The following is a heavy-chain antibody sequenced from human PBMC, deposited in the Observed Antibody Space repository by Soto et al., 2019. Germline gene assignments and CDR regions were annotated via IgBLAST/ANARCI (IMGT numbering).Heavy chain of an antibody. Sequence: EVQLVESGGGLVKPGGSLRLSCAASGFTFTNAWMTWVRQAPGKGLEWVGRIKGKTDGGTTDYVAPVKGRFTISRDDSKNTLYQEMNSLNTQDGAVYYCSTRGGRYRPGWDSYCYGMDVWGQGTPVTASS. D-gene: IGHD1-26*01. CDR2: IKGKTDGGTT. CDR3: STRGGRYRPGWDSYCYGMDV. V-gene: IGHV3-15*01. CDR1: GFTFTNAW. J-gene: IGHJ6*02.